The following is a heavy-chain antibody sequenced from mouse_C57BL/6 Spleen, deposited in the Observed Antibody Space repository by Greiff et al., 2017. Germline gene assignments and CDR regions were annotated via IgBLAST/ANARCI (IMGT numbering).Heavy chain of an antibody. D-gene: IGHD2-3*01. CDR1: GYTFTSYW. CDR2: IHPNSGST. Sequence: VQLQQPGAELVKPGASVKLSCKASGYTFTSYWMHWVKQRPGQGLEWIGMIHPNSGSTNYNEKFKGKATLTADNSSSTAYMQLSSLTSEDSAVYYGGRGDGYYAEWFAYWGQGTLVTVSA. J-gene: IGHJ3*01. V-gene: IGHV1-64*01. CDR3: GRGDGYYAEWFAY.